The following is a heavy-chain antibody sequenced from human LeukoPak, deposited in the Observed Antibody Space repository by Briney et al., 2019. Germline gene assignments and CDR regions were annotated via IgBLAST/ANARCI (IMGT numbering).Heavy chain of an antibody. CDR2: ISGSGGST. CDR1: GFTFSSYA. Sequence: PGGSLGLSCAASGFTFSSYAMSWVRQAPGKGLEWVSAISGSGGSTYYADSVKGRFTISRDNSKNTLYLQMNSLRAEDTAVYYCAKKVGPMVRGVNDYWGQGTLVTVSS. D-gene: IGHD3-10*01. V-gene: IGHV3-23*01. CDR3: AKKVGPMVRGVNDY. J-gene: IGHJ4*02.